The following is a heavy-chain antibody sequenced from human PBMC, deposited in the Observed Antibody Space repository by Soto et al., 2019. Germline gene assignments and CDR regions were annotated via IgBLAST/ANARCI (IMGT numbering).Heavy chain of an antibody. CDR2: ISWNSGSI. Sequence: DVQLVESGGGLVQPGRSLRLSCAASGFTFDDYAMHWVRQAPGKGLEWVSGISWNSGSIGYADSVKGRFTISRDNAKNSLYLQMNSLRAEDTALYYCAKDSGSSWTYGMDVWGQGTTVTVSS. V-gene: IGHV3-9*01. J-gene: IGHJ6*02. CDR3: AKDSGSSWTYGMDV. CDR1: GFTFDDYA. D-gene: IGHD6-13*01.